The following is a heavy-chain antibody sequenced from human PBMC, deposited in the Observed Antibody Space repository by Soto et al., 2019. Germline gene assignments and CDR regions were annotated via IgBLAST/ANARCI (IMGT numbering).Heavy chain of an antibody. CDR1: GYGFTTYG. Sequence: QVHLVQSGAEVKKPGASVKVSCKGSGYGFTTYGITWVRQAPGQGLEWMAWISAHNGNTNYAQKLQGRVTLTRDTSTSTAYMELMSLRSDDTSVDYWAIGRSGDYWRQGALVTVSS. J-gene: IGHJ4*02. CDR2: ISAHNGNT. CDR3: AIGRSGDY. V-gene: IGHV1-18*01.